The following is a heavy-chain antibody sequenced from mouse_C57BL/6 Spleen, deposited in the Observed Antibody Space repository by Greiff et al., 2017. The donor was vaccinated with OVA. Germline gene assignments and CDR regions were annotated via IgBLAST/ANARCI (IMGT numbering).Heavy chain of an antibody. Sequence: VQLQEPGAELVRPGASVTLSCKASGYTFTDYEMHWVKQTPVHGLEWIGAIDPETGGTAYNQKFKGKAILTADKSSSTAYMGLRSLTSEDSAVYYCTRRRVGAMDYWGQGTSVTVSS. D-gene: IGHD3-2*01. J-gene: IGHJ4*01. CDR3: TRRRVGAMDY. CDR2: IDPETGGT. CDR1: GYTFTDYE. V-gene: IGHV1-15*01.